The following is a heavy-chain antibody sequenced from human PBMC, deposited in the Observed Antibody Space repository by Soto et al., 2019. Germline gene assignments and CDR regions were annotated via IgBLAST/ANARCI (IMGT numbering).Heavy chain of an antibody. V-gene: IGHV1-18*04. CDR3: ARPAYGTNGVCYWGRSGGMDV. CDR2: ISAYNGNT. CDR1: GYTFTSYG. D-gene: IGHD2-8*01. Sequence: QVQLVQSGAEVKKPGASVKVSCKASGYTFTSYGISWVRQAPGQGLEWMGWISAYNGNTNYAQKLQGRVTMTTDTSTSTAYRELRSLRSDDTAVYYCARPAYGTNGVCYWGRSGGMDVWGQGTTVTVSS. J-gene: IGHJ6*02.